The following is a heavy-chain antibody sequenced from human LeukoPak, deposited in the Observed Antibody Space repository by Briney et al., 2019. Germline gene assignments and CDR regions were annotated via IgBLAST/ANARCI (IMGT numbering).Heavy chain of an antibody. CDR3: AKSLPHLRAFDY. CDR2: IRYDGSNK. V-gene: IGHV3-30*02. J-gene: IGHJ4*02. CDR1: GLTLSRYS. Sequence: GGSLRLSCAASGLTLSRYSMNWVRQAPGKGLEWVAFIRYDGSNKYYADSVKGRFTISRDNSKNTLYLQMNSLRAEDTAVYYCAKSLPHLRAFDYWGQGTLVTVSS.